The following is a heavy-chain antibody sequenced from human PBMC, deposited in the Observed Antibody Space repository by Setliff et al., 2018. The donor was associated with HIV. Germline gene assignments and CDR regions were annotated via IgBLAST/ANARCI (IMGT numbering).Heavy chain of an antibody. V-gene: IGHV3-7*03. CDR3: ARDWNGDV. J-gene: IGHJ6*04. D-gene: IGHD1-1*01. CDR2: IKADGTDK. Sequence: GGSLRLSCAASGFTFSAHQMSWVRQPPGKGLEWVANIKADGTDKYYVDSVKGRFAISRDNSKNSLYLQMNSLRAGDTAVYYCARDWNGDVWGKGTTVTVSS. CDR1: GFTFSAHQ.